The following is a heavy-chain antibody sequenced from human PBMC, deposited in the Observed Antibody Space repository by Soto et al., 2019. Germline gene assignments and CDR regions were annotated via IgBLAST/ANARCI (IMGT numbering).Heavy chain of an antibody. CDR1: GYTFTSYA. V-gene: IGHV1-3*01. Sequence: QVQLVQSGAEVKKPGASVKVSCKASGYTFTSYAMHWVRQAPGQRLEWMGWINAGNGNTKYSQKFQGRVTITRDTSASTAYMELSSLRSEDTAAYYCARVREGSGWYIDWFDPWGQGTLVTVSS. D-gene: IGHD6-19*01. CDR3: ARVREGSGWYIDWFDP. J-gene: IGHJ5*02. CDR2: INAGNGNT.